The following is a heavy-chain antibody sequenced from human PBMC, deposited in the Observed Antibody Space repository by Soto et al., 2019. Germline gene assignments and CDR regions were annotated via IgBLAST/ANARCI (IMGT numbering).Heavy chain of an antibody. J-gene: IGHJ6*02. CDR1: GFTFSSYG. CDR2: ISYDGSNK. V-gene: IGHV3-30*03. CDR3: APRGGGVQRGYYGMDV. D-gene: IGHD3-16*01. Sequence: QVQLVESGGGVVQPGRSLRLSCAASGFTFSSYGMHWVRQAPGKGLEWVAVISYDGSNKYYADSVKGRFTISRDNSKNTLYLQMNSLRAEDTAVYYCAPRGGGVQRGYYGMDVWGQGTTVTVSS.